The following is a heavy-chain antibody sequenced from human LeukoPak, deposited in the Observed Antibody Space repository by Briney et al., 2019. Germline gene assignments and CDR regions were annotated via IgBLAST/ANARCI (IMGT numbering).Heavy chain of an antibody. CDR3: AKEVRGGYGDYVGYFDY. Sequence: GGSLRLSCGASGFTFSTYAKSWVRQAPGKGLEWVAAISGRGDSTYYADSVKGRFTISRDNSKNTLYLQMNSLRAEDTAVYYCAKEVRGGYGDYVGYFDYWGQGTLVTVSS. J-gene: IGHJ4*02. CDR2: ISGRGDST. V-gene: IGHV3-23*01. CDR1: GFTFSTYA. D-gene: IGHD4-17*01.